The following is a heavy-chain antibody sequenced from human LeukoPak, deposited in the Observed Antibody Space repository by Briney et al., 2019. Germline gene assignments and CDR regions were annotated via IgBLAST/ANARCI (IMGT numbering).Heavy chain of an antibody. CDR1: GFTLSGDY. D-gene: IGHD6-19*01. J-gene: IGHJ3*02. V-gene: IGHV3-53*01. CDR3: AKDHVLIPMAGTDDAFDI. CDR2: IFGASST. Sequence: PGGSLRLSCAASGFTLSGDYMSWVRQAPGKGLEWVSVIFGASSTYYADSVKGRFTISRDNSKNTLYLQMNSLRAEDTAVYYCAKDHVLIPMAGTDDAFDIWGQGTMVTVSS.